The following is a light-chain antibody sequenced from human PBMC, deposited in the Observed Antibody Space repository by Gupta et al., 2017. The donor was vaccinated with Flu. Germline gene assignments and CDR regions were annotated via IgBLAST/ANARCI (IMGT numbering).Light chain of an antibody. CDR2: ESD. CDR3: GTGDSTLRAGV. J-gene: IGLJ2*01. V-gene: IGLV1-51*01. CDR1: SSHIENHR. Sequence: SVLTQPPSVSAAPGPTVTISCPGGSSHIENHRVSWYQQLPGTAPKLLIYESDKRPSGMPDRFAGAKSGTSATLDSTGLQTGDEADYYCGTGDSTLRAGVFGGGTKLNGL.